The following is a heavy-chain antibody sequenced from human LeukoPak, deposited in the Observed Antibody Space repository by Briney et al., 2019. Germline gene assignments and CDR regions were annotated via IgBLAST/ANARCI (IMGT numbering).Heavy chain of an antibody. Sequence: ASVKVSCKASGGTFSSYAISWVRQAPGQGLEWMGWMNPNSGNTGYAQKFQGRVTITRNTSISTAYMELSSLRSEDTAVYYCARGHNSGSYYDFYYYYYMDVWGKGTTVTVSS. CDR2: MNPNSGNT. CDR1: GGTFSSYA. D-gene: IGHD1-26*01. J-gene: IGHJ6*03. V-gene: IGHV1-8*03. CDR3: ARGHNSGSYYDFYYYYYMDV.